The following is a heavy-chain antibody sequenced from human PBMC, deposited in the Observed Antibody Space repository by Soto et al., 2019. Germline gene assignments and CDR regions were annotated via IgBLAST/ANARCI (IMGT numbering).Heavy chain of an antibody. CDR2: ISSSSSTI. D-gene: IGHD3-16*01. CDR3: AREGGELEVWLRPSYNWFDP. Sequence: EVQLVESGGGLVQPGGSLRLSCAASGFTFSSYSMNWVRQAPGKGLEWDSYISSSSSTIYYADSVKGRFTISRDNANDSLYLQMNSLRDEDRAVYCGAREGGELEVWLRPSYNWFDPWGQGTLVTVSS. V-gene: IGHV3-48*02. CDR1: GFTFSSYS. J-gene: IGHJ5*02.